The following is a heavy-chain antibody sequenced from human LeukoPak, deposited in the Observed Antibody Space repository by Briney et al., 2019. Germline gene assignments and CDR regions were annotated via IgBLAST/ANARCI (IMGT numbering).Heavy chain of an antibody. J-gene: IGHJ4*02. CDR3: ARSNPRLVDY. D-gene: IGHD6-6*01. Sequence: SETLSLTCAVYGGSFSGYYWSWIRQPPGKGLEWIGEINHSGSTNYNPSLKSRVTISVDTSKNQFSPKLSSVTAADTAVYYCARSNPRLVDYWGQGTLVTVSS. CDR2: INHSGST. V-gene: IGHV4-34*01. CDR1: GGSFSGYY.